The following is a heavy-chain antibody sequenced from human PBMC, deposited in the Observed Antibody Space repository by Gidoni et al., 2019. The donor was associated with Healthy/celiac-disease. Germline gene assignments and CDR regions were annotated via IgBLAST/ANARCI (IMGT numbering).Heavy chain of an antibody. J-gene: IGHJ3*02. CDR3: ARGSGYHLGIYDAFDI. CDR1: GFTFSSYW. CDR2: IKQVGSEK. V-gene: IGHV3-7*01. Sequence: EVQLLASGGGSVQAGGSLRLSCAASGFTFSSYWMSWVRQAPGKGLEGVDNIKQVGSEKYYVDSVKGRFTLSRDNAKNSLYLQMNSLRAEDTAVYYCARGSGYHLGIYDAFDIWGQGTMVTVSS. D-gene: IGHD3-22*01.